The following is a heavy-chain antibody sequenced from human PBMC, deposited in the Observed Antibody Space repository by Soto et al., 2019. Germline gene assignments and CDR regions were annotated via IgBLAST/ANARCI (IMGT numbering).Heavy chain of an antibody. Sequence: GGSLRLSCAASWFTISSYAMSCVLQAPGKGLEWVSAISGSGGSTYYADSVKGRFTISRDNSKNTLYLQMNSLRAEDTAVYYCAKDTTTVTTSVYWGQGTLVTVSS. CDR1: WFTISSYA. D-gene: IGHD4-17*01. J-gene: IGHJ4*02. CDR3: AKDTTTVTTSVY. CDR2: ISGSGGST. V-gene: IGHV3-23*01.